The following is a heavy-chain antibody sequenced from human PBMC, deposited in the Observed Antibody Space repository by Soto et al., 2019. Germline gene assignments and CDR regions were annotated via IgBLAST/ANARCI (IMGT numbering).Heavy chain of an antibody. V-gene: IGHV4-30-4*01. D-gene: IGHD5-12*01. J-gene: IGHJ4*02. CDR3: AREGFGYGFDY. CDR2: IYYSGST. Sequence: PSETLSLTCTVSGGSISSGDYYWSWIRQPPGKGLEWIGYIYYSGSTYYNPSLKSRVTISVDTSKNQFSLKLSSVTAADTAVYYCAREGFGYGFDYWGQGTLVTVSS. CDR1: GGSISSGDYY.